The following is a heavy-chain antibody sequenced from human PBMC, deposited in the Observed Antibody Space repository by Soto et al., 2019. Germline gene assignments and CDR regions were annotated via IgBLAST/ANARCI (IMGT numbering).Heavy chain of an antibody. V-gene: IGHV4-34*01. Sequence: QVQLQQWGAGLLKPSETLSLTCAVYGGSFSGYYWSWIRQSPGKGLEWIGEINHSGGTKYNPSLESRVTISLDMSNNQFSLNLSSVTAADTAVYYCARERVGSTKDYFDYWGQGTLVTVSS. J-gene: IGHJ4*02. CDR1: GGSFSGYY. D-gene: IGHD1-26*01. CDR3: ARERVGSTKDYFDY. CDR2: INHSGGT.